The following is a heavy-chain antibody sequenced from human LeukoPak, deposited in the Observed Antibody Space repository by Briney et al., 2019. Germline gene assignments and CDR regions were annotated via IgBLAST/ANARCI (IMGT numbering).Heavy chain of an antibody. CDR1: GLTSRRYG. V-gene: IGHV3-30*12. J-gene: IGHJ6*03. D-gene: IGHD3-10*01. CDR3: ARLRNYYGSGSWGFMDV. Sequence: GGSLRLSCAASGLTSRRYGMHWVRQTPGKGLEWVAFIESDESIRQYADLVKGRFTISRDNTKNSLFLQMTSLRAEDTAVYYCARLRNYYGSGSWGFMDVWGKGTTVTISS. CDR2: IESDESIR.